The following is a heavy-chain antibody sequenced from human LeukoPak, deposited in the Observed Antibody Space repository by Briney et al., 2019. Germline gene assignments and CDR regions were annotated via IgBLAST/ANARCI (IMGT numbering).Heavy chain of an antibody. CDR2: IYYSGST. Sequence: SETLSLTCTVSGGSISSYYWSWIRQPPGKGLEWIGYIYYSGSTNYNPSLKSRVTISVDTSKNQFSLKLSSVTAADTVVYYCARDEYWFDPWGQGTLVTVSS. CDR3: ARDEYWFDP. CDR1: GGSISSYY. V-gene: IGHV4-59*01. J-gene: IGHJ5*02.